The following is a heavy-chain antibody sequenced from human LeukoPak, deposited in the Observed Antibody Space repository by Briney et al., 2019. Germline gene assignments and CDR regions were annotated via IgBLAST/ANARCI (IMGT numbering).Heavy chain of an antibody. J-gene: IGHJ4*02. CDR3: ATTYYNILTGYHGGYDY. CDR2: IYYSGGT. Sequence: SETLSLTCTVSGASISSYYWSWIRQPPGKGLEWIGYIYYSGGTNHSPSLKSRVTISIDASRNRVSLKLSSVTAADTAVYYCATTYYNILTGYHGGYDYWGQGALVTVSS. V-gene: IGHV4-59*08. D-gene: IGHD3-9*01. CDR1: GASISSYY.